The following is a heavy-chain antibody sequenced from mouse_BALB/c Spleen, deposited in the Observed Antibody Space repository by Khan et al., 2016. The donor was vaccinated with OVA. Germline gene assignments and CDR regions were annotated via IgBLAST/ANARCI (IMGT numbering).Heavy chain of an antibody. CDR3: ASGGKFAY. V-gene: IGHV1S137*01. CDR2: ISTYYGDA. Sequence: QVQLQQSGAELVRPGVSVKISCKGSGYTFTDYAMHWVKQSHAKSLEWIGVISTYYGDADYSQKFKDKATLTVDRSSSTAYMELASLTFEDSAIYYCASGGKFAYWGQGTLVTVSA. D-gene: IGHD1-1*02. J-gene: IGHJ3*01. CDR1: GYTFTDYA.